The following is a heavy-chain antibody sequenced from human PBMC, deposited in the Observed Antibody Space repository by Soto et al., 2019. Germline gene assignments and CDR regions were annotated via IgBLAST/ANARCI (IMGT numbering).Heavy chain of an antibody. CDR3: AKCGREWMVPSEFKY. J-gene: IGHJ4*02. D-gene: IGHD6-19*01. CDR1: GCTFSAYA. Sequence: VQLVESGGGGVQPGRSLRLSCASSGCTFSAYAIHLVRQATGKGLEWVEVVSHDGRNTHYAYYVKGRFTIYRASSKNAVDTEMNRLIAEDTAVYYCAKCGREWMVPSEFKYCSQGDLVIVSS. CDR2: VSHDGRNT. V-gene: IGHV3-30*18.